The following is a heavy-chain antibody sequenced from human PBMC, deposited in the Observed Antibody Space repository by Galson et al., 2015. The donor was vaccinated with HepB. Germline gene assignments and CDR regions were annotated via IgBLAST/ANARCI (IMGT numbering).Heavy chain of an antibody. V-gene: IGHV3-74*01. CDR2: INIDGSST. D-gene: IGHD1-26*01. CDR3: AREMNSGAYYPFDY. J-gene: IGHJ4*02. Sequence: SLRLSCAASGFTVSRHWMHWVRQGPGKGLEWISRINIDGSSTAYADSVRGRVTISRDDAKNTLYLQMNSLRVDDTAVYFCAREMNSGAYYPFDYWGPGTLVTVAS. CDR1: GFTVSRHW.